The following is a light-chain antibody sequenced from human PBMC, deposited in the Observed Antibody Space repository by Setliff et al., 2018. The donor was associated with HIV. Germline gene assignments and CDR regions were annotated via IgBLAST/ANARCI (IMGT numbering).Light chain of an antibody. Sequence: STISCTGTSSDIGAYDYVSWYQQHPGKAPKLIIYDVSSRPSGVSYRFSGSKSDNTASLTISGLQAEDEADYYCYSSTTSSTWVFGGGTKVTV. CDR1: SSDIGAYDY. CDR2: DVS. CDR3: YSSTTSSTWV. V-gene: IGLV2-14*03. J-gene: IGLJ3*02.